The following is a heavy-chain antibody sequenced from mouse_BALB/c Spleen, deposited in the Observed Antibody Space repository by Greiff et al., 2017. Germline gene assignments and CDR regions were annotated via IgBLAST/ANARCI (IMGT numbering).Heavy chain of an antibody. CDR1: GYTFTSYW. D-gene: IGHD1-1*01. CDR3: ARDGSLDY. CDR2: IDPSDSYT. V-gene: IGHV1-69*02. Sequence: QVQLKQPGAELVKPGASVKLSCKASGYTFTSYWMHWVKQRPGQGLEWIGEIDPSDSYTNYNQKFKGKATLTVDKSSSTAYMQLSSLTSEDSAVYYCARDGSLDYWGQGTTLTVSS. J-gene: IGHJ2*01.